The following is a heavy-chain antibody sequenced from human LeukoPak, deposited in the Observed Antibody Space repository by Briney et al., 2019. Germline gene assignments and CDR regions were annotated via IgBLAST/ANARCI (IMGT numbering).Heavy chain of an antibody. Sequence: GGSLRLSCATSGFIFSHYWMSWVRQAPGKGLEWVANIKQDGSEKYYVDSVKGRFTVSRDNAKNSLYLQMNSLRAEDTAVYYCASPHYYGSGSYPPTSDYWGQGTLVTVSS. D-gene: IGHD3-10*01. CDR2: IKQDGSEK. V-gene: IGHV3-7*01. CDR3: ASPHYYGSGSYPPTSDY. J-gene: IGHJ4*02. CDR1: GFIFSHYW.